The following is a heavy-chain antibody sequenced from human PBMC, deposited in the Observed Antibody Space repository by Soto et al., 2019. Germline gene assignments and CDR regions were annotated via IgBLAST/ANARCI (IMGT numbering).Heavy chain of an antibody. CDR3: AKVSGSRPNWFEP. V-gene: IGHV3-30*18. CDR1: GFIFSNYG. CDR2: ISYDGSNK. D-gene: IGHD1-1*01. Sequence: GGSLRLSCAASGFIFSNYGMHCVRQAPGKGLEWVAVISYDGSNKYYADYVKGRFTIPRDNSKNTLYLQMNSLRAEDTAVYYCAKVSGSRPNWFEPWGQGTLVTLSS. J-gene: IGHJ5*02.